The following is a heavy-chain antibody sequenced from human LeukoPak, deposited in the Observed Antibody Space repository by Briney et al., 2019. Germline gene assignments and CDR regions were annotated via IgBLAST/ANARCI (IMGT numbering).Heavy chain of an antibody. V-gene: IGHV4-4*07. J-gene: IGHJ6*03. CDR1: GVSISSYY. CDR3: ARDGVVVIIGYYYYYMDV. Sequence: SETLSLTCTVSGVSISSYYWSWIRQPAGKGLEWIGRIYTSGSTNYNPSLKSRVTMSVDTSKNQFSLKLSSVTAADTAVYYCARDGVVVIIGYYYYYMDVWGKGATVTVSS. CDR2: IYTSGST. D-gene: IGHD3-22*01.